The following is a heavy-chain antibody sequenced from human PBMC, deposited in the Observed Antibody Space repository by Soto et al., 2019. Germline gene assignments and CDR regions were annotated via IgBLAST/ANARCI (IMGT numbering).Heavy chain of an antibody. J-gene: IGHJ4*02. V-gene: IGHV1-46*01. CDR3: AREENKEGAVDY. CDR1: GGTFSSYA. D-gene: IGHD1-26*01. Sequence: ASVKVSCKASGGTFSSYAMSWVRQAPGQGLEWMGIINPSGGSTSYAQKFQGRVTMTRDTSTNTVYMELSSLRSEDTAVYYCAREENKEGAVDYWGQGTLVTVSS. CDR2: INPSGGST.